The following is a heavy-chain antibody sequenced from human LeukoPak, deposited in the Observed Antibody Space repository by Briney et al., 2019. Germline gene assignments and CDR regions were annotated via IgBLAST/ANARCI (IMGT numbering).Heavy chain of an antibody. CDR2: IYYSGST. J-gene: IGHJ3*02. D-gene: IGHD1-26*01. CDR1: GGSISSYY. CDR3: ARSPIVGATRSPHAFDI. Sequence: SETLSLTCTVSGGSISSYYWSWIRQPPGKGLEWSGYIYYSGSTNYNPSLKSRVTISVDTSKNQFSLKLSSVTAADTAVYYCARSPIVGATRSPHAFDIWGQGTMVTVSS. V-gene: IGHV4-59*01.